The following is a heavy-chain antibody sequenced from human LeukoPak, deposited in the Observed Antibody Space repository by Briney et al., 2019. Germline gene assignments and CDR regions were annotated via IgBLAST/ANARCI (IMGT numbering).Heavy chain of an antibody. D-gene: IGHD7-27*01. J-gene: IGHJ3*01. Sequence: PSETLSLTCSVSGGSISSNKYYWGWIRQAPGKGLESIGSVLYIGSTFYNPSLQSRATISVDTSKNQFSLRMNSVTAADTALYFCARQPTSTGAFYLSAFDLWGHGTMVIVSS. V-gene: IGHV4-39*01. CDR1: GGSISSNKYY. CDR2: VLYIGST. CDR3: ARQPTSTGAFYLSAFDL.